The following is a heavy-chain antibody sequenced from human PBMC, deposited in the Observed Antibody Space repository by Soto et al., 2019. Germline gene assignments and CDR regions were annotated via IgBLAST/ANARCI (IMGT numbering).Heavy chain of an antibody. D-gene: IGHD6-19*01. CDR3: ARDSAVAGTGYYYGMDV. Sequence: GGSLRLSCAASGFTFSDYYMSWIRQAPGKGLEWVSYISSSSSYTNYADSVKGRFTISRDNAKNSLYLQMNSLRAEDTAVYYCARDSAVAGTGYYYGMDVWGQGTTVTVSS. CDR1: GFTFSDYY. V-gene: IGHV3-11*05. J-gene: IGHJ6*02. CDR2: ISSSSSYT.